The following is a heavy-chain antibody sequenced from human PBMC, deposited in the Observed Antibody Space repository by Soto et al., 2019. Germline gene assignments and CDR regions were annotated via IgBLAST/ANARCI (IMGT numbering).Heavy chain of an antibody. J-gene: IGHJ4*02. D-gene: IGHD5-18*01. Sequence: QVQLQQWGAGLLKPSETLSLTCAVYGGSFSGYYWSWIRQPPGKGLEWIGEINHSGSTNYNPSLKSRVTISVDTDKIQGALNLSSGTAADTAVYYSARGVRNTAMVASLYYFDYWGQGTLVIVSS. CDR1: GGSFSGYY. V-gene: IGHV4-34*01. CDR3: ARGVRNTAMVASLYYFDY. CDR2: INHSGST.